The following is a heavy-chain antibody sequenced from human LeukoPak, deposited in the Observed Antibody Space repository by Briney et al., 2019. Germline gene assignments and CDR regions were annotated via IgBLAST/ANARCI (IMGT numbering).Heavy chain of an antibody. CDR3: ARGPTITRYNWAFDY. CDR2: IYTSGST. CDR1: GGSISSGSYY. J-gene: IGHJ4*02. V-gene: IGHV4-61*02. D-gene: IGHD1-20*01. Sequence: SETLSLTCTVPGGSISSGSYYWSWIRQPAGKGLEWIGRIYTSGSTNYNPSLKSRVTISVDTSKNQFPLKLSSVTAADTAVYYCARGPTITRYNWAFDYWGQGTLVTVSS.